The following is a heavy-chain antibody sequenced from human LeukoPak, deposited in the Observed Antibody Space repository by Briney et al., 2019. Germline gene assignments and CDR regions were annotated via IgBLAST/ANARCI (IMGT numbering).Heavy chain of an antibody. CDR3: ARSWGSNIRYFDY. Sequence: SETLSLTCTVSSYSISSGYYWGWIRQPPGKGLEWIGSIYHSGSTYYNPSLKSRVTISVDTSKNLFSLKLSSVTAADTAVYYCARSWGSNIRYFDYWGQGTLVTVSA. CDR1: SYSISSGYY. V-gene: IGHV4-38-2*02. D-gene: IGHD7-27*01. J-gene: IGHJ4*02. CDR2: IYHSGST.